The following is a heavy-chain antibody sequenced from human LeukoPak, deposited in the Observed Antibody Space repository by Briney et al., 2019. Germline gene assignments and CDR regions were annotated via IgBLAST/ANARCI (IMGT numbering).Heavy chain of an antibody. V-gene: IGHV4-34*01. CDR3: ARAQDIVATFFDY. CDR2: INHSGST. CDR1: GGSFSGYY. Sequence: PSETLSLTCAVYGGSFSGYYWSWIRQPPGKGLEWIGEINHSGSTNYNPSLKSRVTISVDTSKNQFSLKLSSVTAADTAVYYCARAQDIVATFFDYWGQGTLVTVSS. D-gene: IGHD5-12*01. J-gene: IGHJ4*02.